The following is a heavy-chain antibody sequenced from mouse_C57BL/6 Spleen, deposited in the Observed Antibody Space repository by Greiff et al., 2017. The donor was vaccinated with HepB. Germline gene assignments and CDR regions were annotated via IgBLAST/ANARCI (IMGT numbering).Heavy chain of an antibody. CDR2: ISSGGSYT. J-gene: IGHJ2*01. CDR1: GFTFSSYG. D-gene: IGHD2-1*01. CDR3: ARHPVYGKPPFDY. V-gene: IGHV5-6*01. Sequence: EVQLVESGGDLVKPGGSLKLSCAASGFTFSSYGMSWVRQTPDKRLEWVATISSGGSYTYYPDSVKGRFTISRDNAKNTLYLQMSSLKSEDTAMYYCARHPVYGKPPFDYWCQGTTLTVSS.